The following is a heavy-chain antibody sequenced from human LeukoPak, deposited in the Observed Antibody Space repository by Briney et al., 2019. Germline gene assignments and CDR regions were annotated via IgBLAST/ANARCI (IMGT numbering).Heavy chain of an antibody. J-gene: IGHJ4*02. CDR2: IYHSGST. CDR1: GGSISSSNW. Sequence: SEALFLTCAVSGGSISSSNWWSWVRQPPGKGLEWIGEIYHSGSTNYNPSLKSRVTISVDKSKNQFSLKLSSVTAADTAVYYCARELGTTVIYYFDYWGQGTLVTVSS. CDR3: ARELGTTVIYYFDY. V-gene: IGHV4-4*02. D-gene: IGHD4-17*01.